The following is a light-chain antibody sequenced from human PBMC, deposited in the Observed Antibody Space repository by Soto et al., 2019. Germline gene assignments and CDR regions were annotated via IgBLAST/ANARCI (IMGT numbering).Light chain of an antibody. Sequence: QSVLTQPPSVSAAPGQRVTISCSGSRYNIGRNSVSWYQQLPGTAPKLLIYDNDERPSGIPDRFSGSKSGSSVTLAITGLPTGDEADYYRGTWDSSLSAGVFGGGTKLTVL. CDR1: RYNIGRNS. J-gene: IGLJ2*01. V-gene: IGLV1-51*01. CDR3: GTWDSSLSAGV. CDR2: DND.